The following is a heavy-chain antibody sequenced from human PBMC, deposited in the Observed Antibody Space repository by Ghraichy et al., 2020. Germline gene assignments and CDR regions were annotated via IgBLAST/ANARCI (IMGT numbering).Heavy chain of an antibody. CDR3: ARWGDGEDYYFDY. Sequence: SQTLSLTCTVSGGSISNYYWSWIRQPPGKGLEWIGYIYYKGNTNYNASLKSRVTISVDTSKNQFSLKLNSVTAADTAVYYCARWGDGEDYYFDYWGQGTLVTVSS. CDR1: GGSISNYY. CDR2: IYYKGNT. D-gene: IGHD5-24*01. J-gene: IGHJ4*02. V-gene: IGHV4-59*08.